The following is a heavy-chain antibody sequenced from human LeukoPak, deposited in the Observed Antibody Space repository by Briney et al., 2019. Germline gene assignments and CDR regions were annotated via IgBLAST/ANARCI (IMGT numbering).Heavy chain of an antibody. CDR3: ARGTELLWFGELLPYYFDY. CDR2: INPNSGGT. D-gene: IGHD3-10*01. J-gene: IGHJ4*02. Sequence: GASVKVSCKASGYTFTGYYMHWVRQAPGQGLEWMGWINPNSGGTNYAQKFQGWVTMTRDTSISTAYMELSRLRSDDTAVYYCARGTELLWFGELLPYYFDYWGQGTLVTVSS. V-gene: IGHV1-2*04. CDR1: GYTFTGYY.